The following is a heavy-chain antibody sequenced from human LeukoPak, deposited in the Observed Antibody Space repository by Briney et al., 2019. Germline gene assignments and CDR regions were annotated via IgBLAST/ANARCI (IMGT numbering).Heavy chain of an antibody. CDR1: GYTFTSYY. V-gene: IGHV1-46*01. D-gene: IGHD6-6*01. CDR3: ATDSSSPKTNPSPNGY. CDR2: INPSGGST. J-gene: IGHJ4*02. Sequence: ASVKVSCKAFGYTFTSYYMHWVRQAPGQGLEWMGIINPSGGSTSYAQKFQGRVTMTRDTSTSTVYMELRSLRSDDTAVYYCATDSSSPKTNPSPNGYWGQGTLVTVSS.